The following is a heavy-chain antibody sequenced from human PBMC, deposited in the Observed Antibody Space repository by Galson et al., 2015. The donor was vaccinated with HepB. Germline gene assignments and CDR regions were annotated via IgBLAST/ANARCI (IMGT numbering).Heavy chain of an antibody. CDR1: GFTFSDYW. Sequence: SLRLSCATSGFTFSDYWMSWVRQTPGKGLEWVANMKEDGSEKYYVDFVKGRFTISRDNAKNSLYLQMNSLRAEDTAVYYCTRDKGGVSPYWGLGTLVTVS. J-gene: IGHJ4*02. CDR2: MKEDGSEK. CDR3: TRDKGGVSPY. D-gene: IGHD1-26*01. V-gene: IGHV3-7*01.